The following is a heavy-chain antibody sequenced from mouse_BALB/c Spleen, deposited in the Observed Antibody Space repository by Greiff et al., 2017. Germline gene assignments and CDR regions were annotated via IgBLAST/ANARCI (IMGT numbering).Heavy chain of an antibody. D-gene: IGHD2-3*01. J-gene: IGHJ2*01. CDR2: INTYTGEP. Sequence: LVESGPELKKPGETVKISCKASGYTFTNYGMNWVKQAPGKGLKWMGWINTYTGEPTYADDFKGRFAFSLETSASTAYLQINNLKNEDTATYFCARRRKYDYFDYWGQGTTLTVSS. V-gene: IGHV9-3-1*01. CDR1: GYTFTNYG. CDR3: ARRRKYDYFDY.